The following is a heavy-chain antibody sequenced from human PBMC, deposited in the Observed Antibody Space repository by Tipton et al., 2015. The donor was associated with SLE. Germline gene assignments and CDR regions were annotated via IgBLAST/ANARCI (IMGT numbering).Heavy chain of an antibody. V-gene: IGHV4-38-2*02. J-gene: IGHJ4*02. D-gene: IGHD2-2*02. CDR1: GYSISSGYS. CDR3: ASSQYCSDSSCYSFDY. CDR2: MFHGGGT. Sequence: LRLSCTVSGYSISSGYSWGWIRQPPGKGLEWIGSMFHGGGTYYNPSLKSRVTISVDTSKNQLSLKLVSVTAADTAVYHCASSQYCSDSSCYSFDYWGQGTLVTASS.